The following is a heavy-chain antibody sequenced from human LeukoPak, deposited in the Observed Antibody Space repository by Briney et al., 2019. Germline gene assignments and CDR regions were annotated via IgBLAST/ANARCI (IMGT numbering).Heavy chain of an antibody. D-gene: IGHD3-10*01. V-gene: IGHV4-59*11. CDR3: ATRPADITWCGVFDY. Sequence: SETLSLTCTVSSGSINNHYWSWLRQPPGKGLEWIGYIFSSGTTDYNPSLKSRVSMSIDTSRNQFSLRLSSVTAADTALYFCATRPADITWCGVFDYWSQGMLVTVSS. CDR1: SGSINNHY. CDR2: IFSSGTT. J-gene: IGHJ4*02.